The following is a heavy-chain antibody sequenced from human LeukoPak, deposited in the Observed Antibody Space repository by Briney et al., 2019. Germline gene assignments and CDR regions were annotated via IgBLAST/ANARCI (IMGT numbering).Heavy chain of an antibody. D-gene: IGHD2-15*01. Sequence: ASVEVSCKASGYTFTSYGISWVRQAPGQGLEWMGWISAYNGNTNYAQKLQGRVTMTTDTSTSTAYMELRSLRSDDTAVYYCAREGYCSGGSCYSLIADYWGQGTLVTVSS. CDR2: ISAYNGNT. J-gene: IGHJ4*02. V-gene: IGHV1-18*01. CDR1: GYTFTSYG. CDR3: AREGYCSGGSCYSLIADY.